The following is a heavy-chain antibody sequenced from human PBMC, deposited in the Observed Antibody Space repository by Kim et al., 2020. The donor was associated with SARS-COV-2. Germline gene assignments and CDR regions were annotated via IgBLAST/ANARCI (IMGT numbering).Heavy chain of an antibody. V-gene: IGHV3-9*01. CDR3: AKDSSGWDEYFDY. CDR1: GFPFASYA. CDR2: ISWNRGSI. J-gene: IGHJ4*02. D-gene: IGHD6-19*01. Sequence: GGSLRLSCADSGFPFASYAMHRVRQAPGKGLEWVSGISWNRGSIGYADSVKGRFTISRDNAKNSLYLQMNSLRAEDTAMYDCAKDSSGWDEYFDYGGQG.